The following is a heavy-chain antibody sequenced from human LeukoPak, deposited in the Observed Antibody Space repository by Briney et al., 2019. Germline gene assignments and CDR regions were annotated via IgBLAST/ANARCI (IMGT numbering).Heavy chain of an antibody. D-gene: IGHD3-3*01. CDR1: SSSLNNADY. V-gene: IGHV4-38-2*02. Sequence: PSDTLSLTCTVSSSSLNNADYWGWIRQPPGKGLEYIGSIFHSGRAYYNPSLESRITISMDTSKNQFSLKLDSVTAADTAVYYCARAVERYNFWSGYYRTDYYHYMDVWGKGTTVTVSS. J-gene: IGHJ6*03. CDR3: ARAVERYNFWSGYYRTDYYHYMDV. CDR2: IFHSGRA.